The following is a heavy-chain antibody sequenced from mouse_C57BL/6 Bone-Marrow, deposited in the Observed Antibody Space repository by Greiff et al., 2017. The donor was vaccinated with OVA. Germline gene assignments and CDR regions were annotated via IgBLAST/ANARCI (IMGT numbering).Heavy chain of an antibody. CDR3: VHYCDGSSYPDYFDY. Sequence: QVQLQQSGPELVKPGASVKLSCKASGYTFTSYDINWVKQRPGQGLEWIGWIYPRDGSTNYNEKFKGKATLTVDTSSSTAYMQLHSLTSEDSAVYFAVHYCDGSSYPDYFDYWGQGTTLTVSS. CDR1: GYTFTSYD. J-gene: IGHJ2*01. V-gene: IGHV1-85*01. D-gene: IGHD1-1*01. CDR2: IYPRDGST.